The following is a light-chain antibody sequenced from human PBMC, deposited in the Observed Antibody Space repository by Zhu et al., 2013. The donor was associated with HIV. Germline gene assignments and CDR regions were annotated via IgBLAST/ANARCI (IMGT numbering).Light chain of an antibody. J-gene: IGLJ1*01. CDR1: KLGDKY. CDR2: QDS. V-gene: IGLV3-1*01. CDR3: QAWDSSTYV. Sequence: SYELTQPPSVSVSLGQTATITCSGDKLGDKYVCWYQQKPGQSPVLVIYQDSTRPSGIPERFSGSNSGNTATLTISGTQAMDEADYYCQAWDSSTYVFGTGTKVTVL.